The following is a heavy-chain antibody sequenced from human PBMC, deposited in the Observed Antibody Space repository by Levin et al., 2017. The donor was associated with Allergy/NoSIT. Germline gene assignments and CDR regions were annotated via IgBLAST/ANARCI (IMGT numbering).Heavy chain of an antibody. V-gene: IGHV3-30*18. D-gene: IGHD4-17*01. CDR1: GFTFSSYG. CDR3: AKVANPFSMTTPNY. CDR2: ISYDGSNK. Sequence: GGSLRLSCAASGFTFSSYGMHWVRQAPGKGLEWVAVISYDGSNKYYADSVKGRFTISRDNSKNTLYLQMNSLRAEDTAVYYCAKVANPFSMTTPNYWGQGTLVTVSS. J-gene: IGHJ4*02.